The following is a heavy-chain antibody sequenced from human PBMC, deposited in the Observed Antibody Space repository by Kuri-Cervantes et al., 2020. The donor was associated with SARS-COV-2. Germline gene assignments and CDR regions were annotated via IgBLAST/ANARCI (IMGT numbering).Heavy chain of an antibody. V-gene: IGHV3-23*01. CDR1: GFTFSSYA. J-gene: IGHJ4*02. Sequence: GESLKIPCAASGFTFSSYAMSWVRQAPGKGLEWVSAISGSGGSTYYADSVKGRFTISRDNSKNTLYLQMNSLRAEDTAVYYCAKCIVLVPAAEWFFDYWGQGTLVTVSS. D-gene: IGHD2-2*01. CDR3: AKCIVLVPAAEWFFDY. CDR2: ISGSGGST.